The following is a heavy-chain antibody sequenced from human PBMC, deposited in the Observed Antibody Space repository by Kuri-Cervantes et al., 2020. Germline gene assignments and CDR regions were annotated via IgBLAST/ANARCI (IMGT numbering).Heavy chain of an antibody. J-gene: IGHJ6*03. CDR1: GFTFSSYA. CDR2: ISGSGGST. D-gene: IGHD3-3*01. CDR3: AKEARPPTIFGLYYYYMDV. Sequence: GESLKISCAASGFTFSSYAMHWVRQAPGKGLEWVSAISGSGGSTYYADSVKGRFTISRDNSKNTLYLQMNSLRAEDTAVYYCAKEARPPTIFGLYYYYMDVWGKGTTVTVSS. V-gene: IGHV3-23*01.